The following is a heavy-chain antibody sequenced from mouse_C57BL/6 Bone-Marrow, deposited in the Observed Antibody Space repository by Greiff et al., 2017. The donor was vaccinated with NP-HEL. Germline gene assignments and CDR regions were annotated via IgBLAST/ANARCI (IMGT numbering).Heavy chain of an antibody. CDR3: ARDSNYYAMDY. V-gene: IGHV1-76*01. CDR2: IYPGSGNT. CDR1: GYTFTDYY. Sequence: QVQLQQSGAELVRPGASVKPSCKASGYTFTDYYINWVKQRPGQGLEWIARIYPGSGNTYYNEKFKGKATLTAEKSSSTAYMQLSSLTSEDSAVYFCARDSNYYAMDYWGQGTSVTVSS. J-gene: IGHJ4*01. D-gene: IGHD2-5*01.